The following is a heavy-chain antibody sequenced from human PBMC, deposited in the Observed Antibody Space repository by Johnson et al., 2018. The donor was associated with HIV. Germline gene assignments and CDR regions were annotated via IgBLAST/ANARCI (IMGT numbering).Heavy chain of an antibody. CDR2: ISFDGHNE. V-gene: IGHV3-30*14. CDR1: EFSFSDYG. Sequence: HVQLVESGGGVVQPGKSVRLSCAASEFSFSDYGMHWVRQAPGKGLEWVAVISFDGHNEYYADSVKGRFTISRDNSKNTLYLQMNSLRAEDTAMHYCARGDEPTFAFDIWGQGTMVTVSS. CDR3: ARGDEPTFAFDI. J-gene: IGHJ3*02.